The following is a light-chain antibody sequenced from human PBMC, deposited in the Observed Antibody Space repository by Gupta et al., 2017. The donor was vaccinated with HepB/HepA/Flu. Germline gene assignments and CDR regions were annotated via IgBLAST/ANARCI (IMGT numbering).Light chain of an antibody. V-gene: IGKV3D-15*01. J-gene: IGKJ2*03. CDR2: GAS. CDR1: QSVRSN. Sequence: LVMTLSPATLSVTPGERATLSCRTSQSVRSNLAWYQQKPGQTPRLLIYGASTRATGIPARFSGSGSGTEFSLTIRSLQSEDFAVYYCQQYNNWPPSFGQGTKLEI. CDR3: QQYNNWPPS.